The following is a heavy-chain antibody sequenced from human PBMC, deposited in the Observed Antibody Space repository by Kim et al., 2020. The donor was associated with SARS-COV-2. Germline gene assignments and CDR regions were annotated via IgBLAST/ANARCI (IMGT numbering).Heavy chain of an antibody. Sequence: ASVKVSCKVSGYTLTELSMHWVRQAPGKGLEWMGGFDPEDRETIYAQKFQGRVTMTEDTSTDTAYMELSSLRSEDTAVYYWATGVAVAGRSSDYYYYYGMDVWGQGTTVTVSS. J-gene: IGHJ6*02. CDR2: FDPEDRET. CDR3: ATGVAVAGRSSDYYYYYGMDV. D-gene: IGHD6-19*01. CDR1: GYTLTELS. V-gene: IGHV1-24*01.